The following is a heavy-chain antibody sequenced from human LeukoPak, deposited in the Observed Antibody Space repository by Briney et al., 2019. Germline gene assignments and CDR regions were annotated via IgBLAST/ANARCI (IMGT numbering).Heavy chain of an antibody. CDR2: ISGSGGST. V-gene: IGHV3-23*01. D-gene: IGHD2-2*02. J-gene: IGHJ6*03. CDR1: GFTLSSYA. CDR3: ARESPLYADCYYYYMDV. Sequence: PGGSLRLSCAASGFTLSSYAMSWVRQAPGKGLEWVSGISGSGGSTYHADSVKGRFTISRDNAKNSLYLQMNSLRAEDTAVYYCARESPLYADCYYYYMDVWGKGTTVTVSS.